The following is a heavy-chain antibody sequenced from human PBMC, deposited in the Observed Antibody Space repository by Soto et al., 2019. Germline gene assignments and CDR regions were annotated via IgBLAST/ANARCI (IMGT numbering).Heavy chain of an antibody. V-gene: IGHV2-5*02. J-gene: IGHJ4*02. CDR2: IYWDDDQ. D-gene: IGHD1-26*01. CDR3: AYGQSGIYGSD. CDR1: GFSLTTTGVG. Sequence: SGPTLVNPTQTLTLTCTFSGFSLTTTGVGVGWIRQPPGKALEWLALIYWDDDQRYRPSLKTRLTITKDTSKNQVVLRMTNMEPVDTATDCRAYGQSGIYGSDWGQGTLVNVSS.